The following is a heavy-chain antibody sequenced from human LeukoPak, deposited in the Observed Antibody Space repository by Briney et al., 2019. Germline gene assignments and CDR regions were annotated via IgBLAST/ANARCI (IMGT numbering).Heavy chain of an antibody. CDR3: AKGWWDGYGDYQPESYDAFDI. CDR2: ISGSGGST. J-gene: IGHJ3*02. D-gene: IGHD4-17*01. CDR1: GFTFSSYA. Sequence: GGSLRLSCAASGFTFSSYAMSWVRQAPGKGLEWVSAISGSGGSTYYADSVKGRFTISRDNSKNTLYLQMNSLRAEDTAVYYCAKGWWDGYGDYQPESYDAFDIWGQGTMVTVSS. V-gene: IGHV3-23*01.